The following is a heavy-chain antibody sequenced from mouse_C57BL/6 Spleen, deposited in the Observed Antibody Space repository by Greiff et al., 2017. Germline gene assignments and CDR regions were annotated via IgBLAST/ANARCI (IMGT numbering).Heavy chain of an antibody. J-gene: IGHJ3*01. CDR2: IHPSSGYT. CDR3: SISELRLPWFAY. Sequence: QVQLQQSGAELARPGASVKLSCKASGYTFTSYTMHWVKQRPGQGLEWIGYIHPSSGYTKYNQKFKDKATLTADKSSSTAYMPLSSLTSEDSAVYYCSISELRLPWFAYWGQGTLVTVSA. V-gene: IGHV1-4*01. D-gene: IGHD3-2*02. CDR1: GYTFTSYT.